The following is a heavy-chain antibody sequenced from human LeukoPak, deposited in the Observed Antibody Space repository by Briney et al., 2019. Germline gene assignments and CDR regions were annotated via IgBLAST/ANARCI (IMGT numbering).Heavy chain of an antibody. CDR2: IRYDGSNK. Sequence: PGGSLRLSCAASGFTFSSYGMHWVRQAPGKGLEWVAFIRYDGSNKYYADSVKGRFTISRDNSKNTLYLQMNSLRAEDTAVYYCAKFGRYSSSWFDYWGRGTLVTVSS. J-gene: IGHJ4*02. V-gene: IGHV3-30*02. CDR3: AKFGRYSSSWFDY. CDR1: GFTFSSYG. D-gene: IGHD6-13*01.